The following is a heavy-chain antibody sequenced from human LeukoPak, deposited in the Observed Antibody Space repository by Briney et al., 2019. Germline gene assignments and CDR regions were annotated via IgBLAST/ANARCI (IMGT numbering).Heavy chain of an antibody. J-gene: IGHJ2*01. V-gene: IGHV3-11*01. CDR1: GFTFSSYW. D-gene: IGHD6-6*01. CDR2: ISSSGSTI. Sequence: GGSLRLSCAASGFTFSSYWMSWIRQAPGKGLEWVSYISSSGSTIYYADSVKGRFTISRDNAKNSLYLQMNSLRAEDTAVYYCAGEYSSSSEDWYFDLWGRGTLVTVSS. CDR3: AGEYSSSSEDWYFDL.